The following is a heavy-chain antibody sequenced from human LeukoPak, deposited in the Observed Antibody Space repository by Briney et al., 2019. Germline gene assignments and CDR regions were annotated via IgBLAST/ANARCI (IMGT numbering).Heavy chain of an antibody. CDR3: ARDSTTYYDFWSGYHPKPFDY. Sequence: ASVKVSCKASGGTFSSYAISWVRQAPGQGLEWMGGIIPILGTANYAQKSHGRVTITADESTSTAYMELSSLRSEDTAVYYCARDSTTYYDFWSGYHPKPFDYWGQGTLVTVSS. V-gene: IGHV1-69*13. J-gene: IGHJ4*02. D-gene: IGHD3-3*01. CDR2: IIPILGTA. CDR1: GGTFSSYA.